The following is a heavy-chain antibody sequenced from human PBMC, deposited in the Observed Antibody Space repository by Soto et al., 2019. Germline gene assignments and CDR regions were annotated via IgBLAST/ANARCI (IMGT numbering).Heavy chain of an antibody. CDR2: IWYDGSNK. J-gene: IGHJ4*02. V-gene: IGHV3-33*01. CDR1: GFTFSSYG. CDR3: ARDSVAAAGTTDY. D-gene: IGHD6-13*01. Sequence: GGSLRLSCAASGFTFSSYGMHWVRQAPGKGLEWVAVIWYDGSNKYYADSVKGRFTISRDNSKNTLYLQMNSLRAEDTAVYYCARDSVAAAGTTDYWGQGTLVTVSS.